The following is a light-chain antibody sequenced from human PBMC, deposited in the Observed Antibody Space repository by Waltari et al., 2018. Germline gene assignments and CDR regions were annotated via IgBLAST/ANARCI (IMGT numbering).Light chain of an antibody. J-gene: IGKJ4*01. Sequence: DIQMTQSPFSLSASVGDRVPLTCQASQDISNNLNWYHEKPGKAPKRLISYASTLERGVPLRFSGSGSETSFTFIISSLQPEDIAIYFCQQYDDFPRTFGGGTKIEIK. CDR2: YAS. CDR1: QDISNN. V-gene: IGKV1-33*01. CDR3: QQYDDFPRT.